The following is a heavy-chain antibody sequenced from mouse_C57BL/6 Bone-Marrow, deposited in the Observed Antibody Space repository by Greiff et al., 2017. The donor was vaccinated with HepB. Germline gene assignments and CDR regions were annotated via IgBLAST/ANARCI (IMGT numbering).Heavy chain of an antibody. CDR1: GYTFTSYW. V-gene: IGHV1-61*01. J-gene: IGHJ4*01. CDR3: ARADDAMDY. CDR2: IYPSDSET. Sequence: VQLQQPGAELVRPGSSVKLSCKASGYTFTSYWMDWVKQRPGQGLEWIGNIYPSDSETHYNQKFKDKATLTVDKSSSTAYMQLSSLTSEDSAVYYCARADDAMDYWGQGTSVTVSS.